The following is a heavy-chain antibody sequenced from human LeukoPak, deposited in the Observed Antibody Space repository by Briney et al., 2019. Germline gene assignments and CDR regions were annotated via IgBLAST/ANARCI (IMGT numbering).Heavy chain of an antibody. D-gene: IGHD2-2*01. CDR1: GGTFSSYA. CDR2: IIPIFGTA. V-gene: IGHV1-69*13. J-gene: IGHJ3*02. CDR3: ASTLVPAAMRDAFDI. Sequence: GASVKVSCKASGGTFSSYAISWVRQAPGQGLEWMGGIIPIFGTANYAQKFQGRVTITADESTSTAYMELSSLRSEDTAVYYCASTLVPAAMRDAFDIWGQGTMVTVSS.